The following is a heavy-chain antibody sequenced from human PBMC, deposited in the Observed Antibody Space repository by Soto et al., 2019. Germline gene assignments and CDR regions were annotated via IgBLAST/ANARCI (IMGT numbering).Heavy chain of an antibody. Sequence: QVQLQESGPGLVKPSETLSLTCTVSGGSISSYYWSWIRQPPGKGLEWIGYIYYSGSTNYNPSLRSRVTISVDTSKKQFALKLSSVTAADTAVYSCARGEEGVAMRSGYWGQGTLVTGSS. CDR1: GGSISSYY. D-gene: IGHD3-16*01. CDR3: ARGEEGVAMRSGY. V-gene: IGHV4-59*01. CDR2: IYYSGST. J-gene: IGHJ4*02.